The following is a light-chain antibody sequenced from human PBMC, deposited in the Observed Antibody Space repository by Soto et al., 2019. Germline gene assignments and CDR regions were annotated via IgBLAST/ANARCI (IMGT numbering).Light chain of an antibody. J-gene: IGLJ1*01. CDR3: QSYDTSLSGSEV. Sequence: QSVLTQPPSVSGAPGQRVTISCTGSSSNIGAGHDVHWYQHLPGTAPKLLIYGNGNRPSGIPDRFSGSKSGTSASLAITGLQAEDEADDYCQSYDTSLSGSEVFGTGTKV. CDR1: SSNIGAGHD. CDR2: GNG. V-gene: IGLV1-40*01.